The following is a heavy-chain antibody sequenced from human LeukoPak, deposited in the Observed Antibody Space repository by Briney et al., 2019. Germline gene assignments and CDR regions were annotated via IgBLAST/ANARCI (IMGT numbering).Heavy chain of an antibody. V-gene: IGHV4-34*01. Sequence: SETLSLTCAVYGGSFSGYYWSWIRQPPGKGLEWIGEINHSGSTNYNPSLKSRITISVDTSKHQSSLKLSCVTAAETAVYYCARASTMVRGAGRFDPWGEGTLVTVSS. CDR3: ARASTMVRGAGRFDP. CDR1: GGSFSGYY. J-gene: IGHJ5*02. D-gene: IGHD3-10*01. CDR2: INHSGST.